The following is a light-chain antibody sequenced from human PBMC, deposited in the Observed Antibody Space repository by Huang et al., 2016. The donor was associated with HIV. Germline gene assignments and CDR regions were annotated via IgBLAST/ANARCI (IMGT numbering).Light chain of an antibody. CDR2: AAS. V-gene: IGKV3-15*01. J-gene: IGKJ3*01. CDR1: QIVSSH. CDR3: QQYNDFRST. Sequence: ETVMTRSPVTLSVSPGDRASLSCRSSQIVSSHLAWYQQKPGQAPRLLIYAASTRATGVPARFSGSGAGTEFTLTINTLQSEDSAVYYCQQYNDFRSTFGPGTRVEIK.